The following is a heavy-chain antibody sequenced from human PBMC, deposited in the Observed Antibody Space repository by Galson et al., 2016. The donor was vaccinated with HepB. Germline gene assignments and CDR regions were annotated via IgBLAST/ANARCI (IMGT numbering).Heavy chain of an antibody. CDR3: ARNRHRSGGSCYGA. V-gene: IGHV3-66*01. CDR1: GFTVSNNY. CDR2: IYSGGST. D-gene: IGHD2-15*01. J-gene: IGHJ5*02. Sequence: SLRLSCAASGFTVSNNYMTWVRQAPGKGLEWVSLIYSGGSTYYADSVKGRFTISRDSSKNTLYLQMNSLRAEDTAVYYCARNRHRSGGSCYGAWGQGTLVTVSS.